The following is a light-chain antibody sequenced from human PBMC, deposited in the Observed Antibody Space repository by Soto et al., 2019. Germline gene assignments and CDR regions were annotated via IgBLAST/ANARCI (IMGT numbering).Light chain of an antibody. V-gene: IGLV2-14*01. Sequence: QSVLNQRACGSGYPGQSITISCTGTSSDVGGYNYVSWYQQHPGKAPKLMIYEVSNRPSGVSNRFSGSKSGNTASLTISGLQAEDEADYYCSSYTSTRVFGTGTKVTVL. J-gene: IGLJ1*01. CDR1: SSDVGGYNY. CDR3: SSYTSTRV. CDR2: EVS.